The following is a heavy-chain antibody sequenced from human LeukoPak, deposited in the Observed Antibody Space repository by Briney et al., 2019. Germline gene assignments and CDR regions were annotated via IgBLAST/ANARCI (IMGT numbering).Heavy chain of an antibody. J-gene: IGHJ4*02. V-gene: IGHV3-64*02. CDR3: AKDRFSYASGNTDY. Sequence: GGSLRLSCAASGFIFSTFAMHWVRQTPGKGLEFVAAISANGRSTYYADSVKGRFTISRDNSKNTLYLQMNRPGPEDTAVYYCAKDRFSYASGNTDYWGQGTLVTVSS. CDR2: ISANGRST. CDR1: GFIFSTFA. D-gene: IGHD3-10*01.